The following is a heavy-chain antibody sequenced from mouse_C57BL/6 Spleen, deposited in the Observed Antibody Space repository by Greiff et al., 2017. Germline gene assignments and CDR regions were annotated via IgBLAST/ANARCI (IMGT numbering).Heavy chain of an antibody. V-gene: IGHV10-1*01. CDR3: VRHSWDGAMDY. J-gene: IGHJ4*01. CDR2: IRSKSNNYAT. CDR1: GFSFNTYA. D-gene: IGHD4-1*01. Sequence: EVQLQESGGGLVQPKGSLKLSCAASGFSFNTYAMNWVRQAPGKGLEWVARIRSKSNNYATYYADSVKDRFTISRDDSESMLYLQMNNLKTEDTAMYYCVRHSWDGAMDYWGQGTSVTVSS.